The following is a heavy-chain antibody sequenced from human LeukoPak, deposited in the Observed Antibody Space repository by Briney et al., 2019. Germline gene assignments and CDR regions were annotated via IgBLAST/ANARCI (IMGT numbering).Heavy chain of an antibody. CDR1: GFPFSFYE. V-gene: IGHV3-48*03. CDR3: ALLAVASDFDY. CDR2: IASSGRNI. D-gene: IGHD6-19*01. J-gene: IGHJ4*02. Sequence: GGSLRLSCAVSGFPFSFYEMNWVRQAPGKGLGWVSNIASSGRNIYYADSVKGRFSISRDNAKSSLYLQMNSLRVEDTAIYYCALLAVASDFDYWGQGALVTVSS.